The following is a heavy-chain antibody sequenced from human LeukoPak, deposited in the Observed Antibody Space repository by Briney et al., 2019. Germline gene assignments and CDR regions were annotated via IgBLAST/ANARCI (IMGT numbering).Heavy chain of an antibody. D-gene: IGHD3-3*01. Sequence: PGGSLRLSCAASGFTFSSYEMNWVRQAPGKGLEWVSYISSSGSTIYYADSLKGRFTISRDNAKNSLYLQMNSLRAEDTAVYYCARVFGNAFDIWGQGTMVTVSS. CDR1: GFTFSSYE. CDR2: ISSSGSTI. V-gene: IGHV3-48*03. CDR3: ARVFGNAFDI. J-gene: IGHJ3*02.